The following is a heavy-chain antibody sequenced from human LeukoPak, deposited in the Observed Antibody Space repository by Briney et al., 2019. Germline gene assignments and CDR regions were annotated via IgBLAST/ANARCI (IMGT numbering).Heavy chain of an antibody. Sequence: SETLSLTCTVSGGSISSYYWSWIRQPPGKGLEWIGYIYYSGSTNYNPSLKSRVTISVDTSKNQFSLKLSSVTAADTAVYYCARGDHNWNYYYYYGMDVWGQGTTVTVSS. J-gene: IGHJ6*02. CDR3: ARGDHNWNYYYYYGMDV. V-gene: IGHV4-59*01. D-gene: IGHD1-20*01. CDR2: IYYSGST. CDR1: GGSISSYY.